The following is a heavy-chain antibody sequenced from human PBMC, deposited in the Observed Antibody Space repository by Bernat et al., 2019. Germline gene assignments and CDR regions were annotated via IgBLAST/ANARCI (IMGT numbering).Heavy chain of an antibody. Sequence: QVLLVDSGGGVVQPGRSLRLSCAASGFIFSNYGMHWVRQAPGQGLEWVAVIWYDGSRQYYADSVKGRFTISRDNSKNTLSLQMNSLRADDTAVYYCARYKDKYFDCWGQGTVVTVSS. J-gene: IGHJ4*02. CDR3: ARYKDKYFDC. CDR2: IWYDGSRQ. V-gene: IGHV3-33*01. D-gene: IGHD1-14*01. CDR1: GFIFSNYG.